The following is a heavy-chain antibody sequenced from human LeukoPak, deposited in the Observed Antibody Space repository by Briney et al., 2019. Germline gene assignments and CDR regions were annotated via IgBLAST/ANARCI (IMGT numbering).Heavy chain of an antibody. J-gene: IGHJ4*02. D-gene: IGHD2-8*02. CDR1: GGSFTSSSYY. CDR2: IYYSGIT. CDR3: ATQAPYCEGIGGGFDY. V-gene: IGHV4-39*01. Sequence: SETLSLTCTVSGGSFTSSSYYWGWIRQPPGKGLEWIGSIYYSGITYDNPSLRSRVTISVDTSKNQFSLKLSSVTATDTAVYYCATQAPYCEGIGGGFDYWGQGTLVTVSS.